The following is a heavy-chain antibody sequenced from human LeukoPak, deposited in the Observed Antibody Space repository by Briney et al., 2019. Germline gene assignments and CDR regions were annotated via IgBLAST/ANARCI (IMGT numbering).Heavy chain of an antibody. D-gene: IGHD6-25*01. J-gene: IGHJ4*02. V-gene: IGHV1-18*01. CDR3: ARDARIATVFDY. Sequence: ASVKVSCKASGYTFTSYGISWVRQAPGQGLEWMGWISAYNGNTNYAQKLQGRVTMTTDTSTSTAYMELRSLRSNDTAVYYCARDARIATVFDYWGQGTLVTVSS. CDR2: ISAYNGNT. CDR1: GYTFTSYG.